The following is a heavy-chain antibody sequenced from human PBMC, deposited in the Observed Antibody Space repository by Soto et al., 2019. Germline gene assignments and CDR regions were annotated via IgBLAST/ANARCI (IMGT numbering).Heavy chain of an antibody. CDR3: ARGYSNYYYVMDV. D-gene: IGHD4-4*01. CDR1: GDSISGHY. V-gene: IGHV4-59*11. CDR2: ISYSGST. Sequence: SETLSLTCTVSGDSISGHYWSWIRQPPGKGLEWIAYISYSGSTNYNPSLKSRVTISLDMSKNQFSLKLNSVTAADTAVYYCARGYSNYYYVMDVWGQGTSVTVYS. J-gene: IGHJ6*02.